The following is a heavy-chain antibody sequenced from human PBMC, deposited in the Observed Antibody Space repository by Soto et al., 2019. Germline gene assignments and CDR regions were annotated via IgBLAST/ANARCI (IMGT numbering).Heavy chain of an antibody. V-gene: IGHV1-69*01. D-gene: IGHD6-13*01. CDR1: GGTFSSYA. Sequence: QVQLVQSGAEVKKPGSSVKVSCKASGGTFSSYAISWVRQAPGQGLEWMGGIIPIFGTANYAQKFQGRVTITADESTSTAYMELSSLRSEDTAVYYCARDQWQQLPSGRRYYYYYGMDVWGQGTTVTVSS. J-gene: IGHJ6*02. CDR3: ARDQWQQLPSGRRYYYYYGMDV. CDR2: IIPIFGTA.